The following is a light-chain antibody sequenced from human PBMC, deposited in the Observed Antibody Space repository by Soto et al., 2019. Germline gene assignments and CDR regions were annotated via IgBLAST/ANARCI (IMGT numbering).Light chain of an antibody. CDR3: QQSYNSPQT. CDR2: AAS. V-gene: IGKV1-39*01. CDR1: QTIMTY. J-gene: IGKJ1*01. Sequence: DIQITQSPCSLSASVGDEVTITCRASQTIMTYLNWYQLKPGKPPRLLIYAASSLQSGVPSRFSGSGSGTDFTLTISSLQPEDFATYSCQQSYNSPQTFGRGTKVDIK.